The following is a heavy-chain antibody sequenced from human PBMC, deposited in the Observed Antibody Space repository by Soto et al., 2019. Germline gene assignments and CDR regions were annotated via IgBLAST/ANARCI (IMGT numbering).Heavy chain of an antibody. D-gene: IGHD6-19*01. CDR2: FYYSGNT. Sequence: SETLSLTCTVSGDSISDYYWSWIRQPAGKGLEWIGRFYYSGNTKSNPSLKSRVTMSADTSKNQFSLSLRSVTAADSAIYHCARMYNSGFYRPEGDYFFYGMDVWGQGTRVTVSS. CDR3: ARMYNSGFYRPEGDYFFYGMDV. V-gene: IGHV4-4*07. CDR1: GDSISDYY. J-gene: IGHJ6*02.